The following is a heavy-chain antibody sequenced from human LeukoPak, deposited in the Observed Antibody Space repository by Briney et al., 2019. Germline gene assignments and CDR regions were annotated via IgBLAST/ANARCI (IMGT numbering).Heavy chain of an antibody. D-gene: IGHD1-26*01. J-gene: IGHJ4*02. CDR2: INPSGGST. CDR3: ASSRGSYCVFGY. CDR1: GYTFTSYY. Sequence: GASVKVSCKASGYTFTSYYMHWVRQAPGQGLEWMGIINPSGGSTSYAQKFQGRVTMTRDMSTSTVYMELSSLRSEDTAVYYCASSRGSYCVFGYWGQGTLVTVSS. V-gene: IGHV1-46*01.